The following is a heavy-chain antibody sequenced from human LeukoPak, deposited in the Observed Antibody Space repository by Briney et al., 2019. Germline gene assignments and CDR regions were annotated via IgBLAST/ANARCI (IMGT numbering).Heavy chain of an antibody. CDR1: GFTFSSYW. D-gene: IGHD6-19*01. CDR3: ARVMASSGWYFDY. Sequence: GGSLRLSCAASGFTFSSYWMSWVRQAPGKGLEWVANIKQDGSEKYYVDSVKGRFTISRDNAKNSLYLQMNSLRAEDTAVYYCARVMASSGWYFDYWGQRTLVTVSS. V-gene: IGHV3-7*01. CDR2: IKQDGSEK. J-gene: IGHJ4*02.